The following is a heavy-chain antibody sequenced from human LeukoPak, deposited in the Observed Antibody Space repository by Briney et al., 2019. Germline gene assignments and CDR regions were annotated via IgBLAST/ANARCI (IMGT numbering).Heavy chain of an antibody. Sequence: PGGSLRLSCAASGFTFSSYGMHWVRQAPGKGLEWVAVIWYDGSNKYYADSVKGRFTISRDNSKNTLYLQMNSLRAEDTAVYYCARELVEWEQIYFDYWGQGTLVTVSS. CDR1: GFTFSSYG. J-gene: IGHJ4*02. D-gene: IGHD1-26*01. CDR3: ARELVEWEQIYFDY. CDR2: IWYDGSNK. V-gene: IGHV3-33*01.